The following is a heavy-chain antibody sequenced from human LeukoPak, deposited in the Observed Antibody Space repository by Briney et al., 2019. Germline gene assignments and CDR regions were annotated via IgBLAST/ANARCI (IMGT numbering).Heavy chain of an antibody. CDR3: AFISYYYDSSGYLDY. Sequence: SVKVSCKASGYTFTGYYMHWVRQAPGQGLEWMGRIIPILGIANYAQKFQGRVTITADKSTSTAYMELSSLRSEDTAVYYCAFISYYYDSSGYLDYWGQGILVTVSS. V-gene: IGHV1-69*02. CDR1: GYTFTGYY. J-gene: IGHJ4*02. CDR2: IIPILGIA. D-gene: IGHD3-22*01.